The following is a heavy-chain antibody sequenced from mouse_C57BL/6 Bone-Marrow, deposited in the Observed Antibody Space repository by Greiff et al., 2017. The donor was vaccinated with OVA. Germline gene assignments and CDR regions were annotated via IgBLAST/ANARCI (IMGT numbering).Heavy chain of an antibody. CDR3: ASHYYYGSYWYFDV. D-gene: IGHD1-1*01. J-gene: IGHJ1*03. CDR2: IHPNSGST. Sequence: QVQLQQPGAELVKPGASVKLSCKASGYTFTSYWMHWVKQRPGQGLEWIGMIHPNSGSTNYNEKFKSKATLTVDKSSSTAYMQLSSLTSEDSAVYYWASHYYYGSYWYFDVWGTGTTVTVSS. CDR1: GYTFTSYW. V-gene: IGHV1-64*01.